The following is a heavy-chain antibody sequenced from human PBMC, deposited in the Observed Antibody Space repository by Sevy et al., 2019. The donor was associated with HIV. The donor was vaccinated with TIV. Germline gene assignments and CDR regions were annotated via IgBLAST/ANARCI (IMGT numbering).Heavy chain of an antibody. CDR3: ASPLDYYDSPSAY. CDR2: ISSSSSYI. D-gene: IGHD3-22*01. Sequence: GGSLRLSCAASGFTFSYYSMYWVRQAPGKGLEWVSSISSSSSYIYYADSVKGRFTISRDNAKNSLYLQMNSLRAEDTAVYYCASPLDYYDSPSAYWGQRTLVTVSS. CDR1: GFTFSYYS. V-gene: IGHV3-21*01. J-gene: IGHJ4*02.